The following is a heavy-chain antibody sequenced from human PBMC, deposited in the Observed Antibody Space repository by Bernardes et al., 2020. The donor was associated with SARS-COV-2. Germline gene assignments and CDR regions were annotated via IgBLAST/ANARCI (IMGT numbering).Heavy chain of an antibody. CDR2: ISGDGRNT. V-gene: IGHV3-74*01. J-gene: IGHJ4*02. Sequence: GGALRPSCTASGCTFSSYWMHWVRQAPGKGLVWVSRISGDGRNTTYADSVKGRFTISRDNARNTLYLQMNSLRAEDTAVYYCVRGPTDGHGRFEYWGQGTLGTVSS. CDR1: GCTFSSYW. CDR3: VRGPTDGHGRFEY.